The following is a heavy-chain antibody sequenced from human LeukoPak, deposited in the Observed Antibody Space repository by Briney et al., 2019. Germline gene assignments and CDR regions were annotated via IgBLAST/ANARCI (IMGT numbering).Heavy chain of an antibody. CDR1: GGSISSGGYY. CDR2: IYYSGST. CDR3: ARGVVIRDYYMDV. Sequence: SETLSLTCTVSGGSISSGGYYWSWLRQHPGKGREWIGCIYYSGSTYYNPSLKSRVTISVDTSKNQFSLKLSSVTAADTAVYYCARGVVIRDYYMDVWGKGTTVTVSS. J-gene: IGHJ6*03. D-gene: IGHD3-3*01. V-gene: IGHV4-31*03.